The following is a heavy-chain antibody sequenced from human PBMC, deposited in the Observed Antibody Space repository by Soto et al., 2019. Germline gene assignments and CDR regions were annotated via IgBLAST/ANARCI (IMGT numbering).Heavy chain of an antibody. CDR1: GFTFSSYW. Sequence: GGSLRLSCAASGFTFSSYWMSWVRQAPGKGLEWVANIKQDGSEKYYVDSVKGRFTISRDNAKNSLYLQMNSLRAEDTAVYYCAREIGSYYYYGMDVWGQGTTVTVSS. CDR3: AREIGSYYYYGMDV. V-gene: IGHV3-7*01. J-gene: IGHJ6*02. D-gene: IGHD3-10*01. CDR2: IKQDGSEK.